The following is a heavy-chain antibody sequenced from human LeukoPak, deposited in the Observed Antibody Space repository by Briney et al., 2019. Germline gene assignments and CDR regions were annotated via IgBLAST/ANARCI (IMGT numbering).Heavy chain of an antibody. D-gene: IGHD3-22*01. V-gene: IGHV4-39*07. J-gene: IGHJ3*02. CDR1: GGSISSSSYY. CDR3: AAPNRGYSSGYYEDAFDI. Sequence: SETLSLTCTVSGGSISSSSYYWGWIRQPPGKGLEWIGSIYYSGSTYYNPSLKSRVTISVDTSKNQFSLKLSSVTAADTAVYYCAAPNRGYSSGYYEDAFDIWGQGTMVTVSS. CDR2: IYYSGST.